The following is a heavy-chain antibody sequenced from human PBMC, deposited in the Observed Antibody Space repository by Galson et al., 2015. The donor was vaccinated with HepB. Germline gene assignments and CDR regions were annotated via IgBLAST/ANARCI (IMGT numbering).Heavy chain of an antibody. D-gene: IGHD2-2*01. J-gene: IGHJ6*02. CDR2: IYYNGRST. CDR3: ARTDCRSTRCFHYYGMDV. Sequence: LEWIASIYYNGRSTYYNPSLKSRVTISANSSKNQFSLKLSSVTAADTAVYYCARTDCRSTRCFHYYGMDVWGQGTTVTVAS. V-gene: IGHV4-39*01.